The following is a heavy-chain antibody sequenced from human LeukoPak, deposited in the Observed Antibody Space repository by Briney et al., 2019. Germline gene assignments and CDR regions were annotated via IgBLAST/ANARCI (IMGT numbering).Heavy chain of an antibody. Sequence: ASVKVSCKASGGTFSSYAISWVRQAPGQGLEWMGGIIPIFGTANYAQKFQGRVTITADESTSTAYMELSSLRSEDTAVYYCAREEYSSSSPYFDYWGQGTLVTVSS. CDR1: GGTFSSYA. J-gene: IGHJ4*02. V-gene: IGHV1-69*13. D-gene: IGHD6-6*01. CDR3: AREEYSSSSPYFDY. CDR2: IIPIFGTA.